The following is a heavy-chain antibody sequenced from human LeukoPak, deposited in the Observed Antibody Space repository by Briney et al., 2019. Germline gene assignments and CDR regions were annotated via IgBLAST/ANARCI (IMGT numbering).Heavy chain of an antibody. CDR3: SSLADH. CDR2: IRSKANNYAT. CDR1: GFTFSGSA. V-gene: IGHV3-73*01. J-gene: IGHJ4*02. D-gene: IGHD3-3*02. Sequence: GGSLRLSCAASGFTFSGSAMHWVRHASGKGLEWVGRIRSKANNYATAYAASVKGRFTISRDDSKNTAYLQMNSLKTEDAAVYYCSSLADHWGQGTLVTVSS.